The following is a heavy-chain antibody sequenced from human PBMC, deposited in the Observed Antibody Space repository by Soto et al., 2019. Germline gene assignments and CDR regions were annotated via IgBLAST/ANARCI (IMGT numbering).Heavy chain of an antibody. J-gene: IGHJ6*02. CDR1: SGSIGTTNW. D-gene: IGHD2-8*01. CDR2: IFHSGNT. CDR3: ARRTWGMDV. V-gene: IGHV4-4*02. Sequence: QVQLQESGPGLVKPSGTLSLTCAVSSGSIGTTNWWSWVRQTPGKGLEWIGEIFHSGNTYYNPSLASRVTISVDTSKNQFSLNLRSVTAADTGVYYCARRTWGMDVWGQGTTVTVSS.